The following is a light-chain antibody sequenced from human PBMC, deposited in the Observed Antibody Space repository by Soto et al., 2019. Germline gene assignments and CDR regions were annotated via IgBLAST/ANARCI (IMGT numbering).Light chain of an antibody. CDR2: DVS. Sequence: VKKQSPATLYVSRGETVTLSCRASQSVTTNFARYQQKPCQAPRVLMHDVSTRATGVPARFRGSGTGTEFTLTISSLQSDDFAVYYCQKYKDWPYTFGQGTKLEIK. CDR3: QKYKDWPYT. V-gene: IGKV3-15*01. CDR1: QSVTTN. J-gene: IGKJ2*01.